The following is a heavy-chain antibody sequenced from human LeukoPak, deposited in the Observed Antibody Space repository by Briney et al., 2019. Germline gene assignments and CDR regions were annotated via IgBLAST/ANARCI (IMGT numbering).Heavy chain of an antibody. CDR2: IYHSGST. V-gene: IGHV4-39*07. J-gene: IGHJ5*02. CDR1: GGSMIRTDYY. D-gene: IGHD3-22*01. Sequence: SETLSLTCTVSGGSMIRTDYYWGWIRQPPGKGLEWIGSIYHSGSTYYNPSLESRVSVSVDTSKNQFSLKLSSVTAADTAVYYCASGATDSSGYSNWFDPWGQGTLVTVSS. CDR3: ASGATDSSGYSNWFDP.